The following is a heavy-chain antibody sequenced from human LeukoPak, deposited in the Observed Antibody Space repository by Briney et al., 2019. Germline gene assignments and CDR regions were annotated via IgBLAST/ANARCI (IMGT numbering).Heavy chain of an antibody. J-gene: IGHJ6*02. CDR1: GGSINSYY. CDR3: ARYYYDSSGYSHGMDV. CDR2: INYSGGN. V-gene: IGHV4-59*08. Sequence: KPSETLSLTCIVSGGSINSYYWSWIRQPPGKGLEWIGHINYSGGNKYNPSLKRRVTISVEKPKNQLSLKLRYMKTADTAVFYCARYYYDSSGYSHGMDVWGQGTTVPVSS. D-gene: IGHD3-22*01.